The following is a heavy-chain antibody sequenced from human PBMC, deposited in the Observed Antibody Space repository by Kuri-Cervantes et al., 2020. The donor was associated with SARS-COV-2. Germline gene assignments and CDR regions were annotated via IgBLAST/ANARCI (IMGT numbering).Heavy chain of an antibody. CDR2: IKQDGSEK. CDR1: GFTFSSYW. V-gene: IGHV3-7*01. CDR3: ARDPRITIFGVVTPPYYYGMDV. D-gene: IGHD3-3*01. J-gene: IGHJ6*02. Sequence: GESLKISCAASGFTFSSYWMSWVRQAPGKGLEWVANIKQDGSEKYYVDSVKGRFTISRDNAKNSLYLQMNSLRAEDTAVYYCARDPRITIFGVVTPPYYYGMDVWGQGTTVTVSS.